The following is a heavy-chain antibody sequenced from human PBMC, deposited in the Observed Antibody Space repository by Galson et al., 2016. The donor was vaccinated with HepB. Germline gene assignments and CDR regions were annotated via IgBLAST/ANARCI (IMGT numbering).Heavy chain of an antibody. V-gene: IGHV4-39*01. CDR3: ARQPVSLSFADFFNVNWYFDL. D-gene: IGHD3-10*01. CDR2: LPYSGST. J-gene: IGHJ2*01. CDR1: GGSTSALSHY. Sequence: SETLSLTCTVSGGSTSALSHYWGWIRQSPGKGLEWIGTLPYSGSTYYNPSLKSRLTMSLHTSKNQSSLKLTSVTAEDTAVYYCARQPVSLSFADFFNVNWYFDLWGRGTLVTVSS.